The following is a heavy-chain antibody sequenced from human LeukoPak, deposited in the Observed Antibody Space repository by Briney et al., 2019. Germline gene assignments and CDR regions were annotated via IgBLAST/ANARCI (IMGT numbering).Heavy chain of an antibody. CDR2: IYYSGST. CDR1: GGSISSYY. Sequence: PSETLSLTCTVSGGSISSYYWSWIRQPPGKGLEWIGYIYYSGSTNYNPSLKSRVTISVDTSKNQFSLKLSSVTAADTAVYYCARWNYFYAFDIWGQGTMVTVSS. D-gene: IGHD1-7*01. V-gene: IGHV4-59*01. CDR3: ARWNYFYAFDI. J-gene: IGHJ3*02.